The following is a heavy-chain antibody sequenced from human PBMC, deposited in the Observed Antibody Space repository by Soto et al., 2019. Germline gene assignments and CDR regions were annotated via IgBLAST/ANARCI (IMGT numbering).Heavy chain of an antibody. V-gene: IGHV3-30*18. CDR2: ISYDGSNK. D-gene: IGHD4-17*01. CDR3: AKDLYGDYGRYFDY. J-gene: IGHJ4*02. CDR1: VFTFISYG. Sequence: PGWSLRLSCASSVFTFISYGMHWVRQAPGKGLEWVAVISYDGSNKYCADSVKGRFTISRDNSKNTLYLQMNSLRAEDTAVYYCAKDLYGDYGRYFDYWGQGTLVTVSS.